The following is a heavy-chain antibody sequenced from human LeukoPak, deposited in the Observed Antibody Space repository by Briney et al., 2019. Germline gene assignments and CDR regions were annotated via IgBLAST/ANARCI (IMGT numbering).Heavy chain of an antibody. Sequence: GGSLRLSCAASGFTLSSYCMSWVRQAPGKGLERVANIKQDGSEKYYVDSVKGRFTISRDNAKNSLYLQMNSLRAEDTAVYYCARVRSGSHWRGKYYYYHYMDVWGKGTTVTVSS. V-gene: IGHV3-7*01. CDR1: GFTLSSYC. J-gene: IGHJ6*03. CDR3: ARVRSGSHWRGKYYYYHYMDV. D-gene: IGHD1-26*01. CDR2: IKQDGSEK.